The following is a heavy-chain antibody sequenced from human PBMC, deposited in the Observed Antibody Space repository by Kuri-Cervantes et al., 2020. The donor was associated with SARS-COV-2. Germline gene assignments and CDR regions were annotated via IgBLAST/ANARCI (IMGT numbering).Heavy chain of an antibody. D-gene: IGHD4-23*01. V-gene: IGHV3-23*01. J-gene: IGHJ4*02. Sequence: GESLKISCAASGFTFSAYAMSWVRQAPGRGLEWVSGISDSGINTYCPDSVRGRFTISRDNSKNMLYLQMHSLRVEDTAVYYCAKARPSGGYWGQGTLVTVSS. CDR2: ISDSGINT. CDR3: AKARPSGGY. CDR1: GFTFSAYA.